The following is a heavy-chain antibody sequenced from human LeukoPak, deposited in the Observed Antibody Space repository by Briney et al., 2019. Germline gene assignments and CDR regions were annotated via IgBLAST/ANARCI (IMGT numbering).Heavy chain of an antibody. V-gene: IGHV4-4*07. CDR3: ARVGEVSFYYYYGMDV. J-gene: IGHJ6*04. CDR2: IYTSGST. CDR1: GGSISSYY. Sequence: SETLSLTCTVSGGSISSYYWSWIRQPAGKGLEWIGRIYTSGSTNYNPSLKSRVTISVDTSKNQFSLKLSSVTAADTAVYYCARVGEVSFYYYYGMDVWGKGTTVTVSS.